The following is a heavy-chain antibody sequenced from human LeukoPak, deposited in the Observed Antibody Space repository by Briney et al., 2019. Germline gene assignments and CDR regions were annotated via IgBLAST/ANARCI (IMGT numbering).Heavy chain of an antibody. D-gene: IGHD3-22*01. CDR3: AAVFGSGYYYYFDY. CDR1: GFSFSSSS. V-gene: IGHV1-58*02. Sequence: SVKVSCKASGFSFSSSSMQWARQARGQRLEWIGWLAVGSGNTNYAQKFQGRVIITRDMSTSTAYMELSSLRSEDTALYYCAAVFGSGYYYYFDYWGQGSLVTVSS. CDR2: LAVGSGNT. J-gene: IGHJ4*02.